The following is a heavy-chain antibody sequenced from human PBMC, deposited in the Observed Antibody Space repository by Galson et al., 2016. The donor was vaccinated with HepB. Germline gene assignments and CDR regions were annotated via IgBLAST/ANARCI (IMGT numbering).Heavy chain of an antibody. CDR1: SGSFSAYS. D-gene: IGHD6-13*01. Sequence: ETLSLTCAVYSGSFSAYSWNWIRQPPGRGLEWIGDITHRGSATYNPSLKSRVTMSVDESKMQFSLNLTSVTAADTAVYYCASASNWYVFDHWGQGAPVTVSS. V-gene: IGHV4-34*01. CDR3: ASASNWYVFDH. J-gene: IGHJ4*02. CDR2: ITHRGSA.